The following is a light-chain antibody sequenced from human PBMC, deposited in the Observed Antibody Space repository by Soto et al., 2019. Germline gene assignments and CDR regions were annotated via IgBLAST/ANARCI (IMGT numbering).Light chain of an antibody. CDR1: QSISSN. Sequence: EIVMTQSPATLSVSPGERATLSCRASQSISSNLAWYQQKPGQAPRLLIYGASTRATGIPARFSGSGSGTDFSLTISSLDPEDFAVYYCQQRSDWPPLFGPGTRLEIK. CDR2: GAS. V-gene: IGKV3-15*01. J-gene: IGKJ5*01. CDR3: QQRSDWPPL.